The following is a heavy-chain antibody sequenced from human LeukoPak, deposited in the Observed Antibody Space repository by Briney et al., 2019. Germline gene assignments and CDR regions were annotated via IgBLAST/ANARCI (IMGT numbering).Heavy chain of an antibody. Sequence: GGSLRLSCAASGFTFSSYAMNWVRQAPGKGLEWVSAISGGGSSTYYADSVKGRFTISRDNAKNSLYLQMNSLRAEDTALYYCAKSAFFYYDSSGYYGYWGQGTLVTVSS. CDR2: ISGGGSST. V-gene: IGHV3-23*01. CDR3: AKSAFFYYDSSGYYGY. CDR1: GFTFSSYA. J-gene: IGHJ4*02. D-gene: IGHD3-22*01.